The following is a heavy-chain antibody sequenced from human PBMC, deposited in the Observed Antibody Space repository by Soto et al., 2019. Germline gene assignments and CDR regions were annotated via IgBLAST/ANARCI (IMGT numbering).Heavy chain of an antibody. V-gene: IGHV3-48*01. CDR2: ISSSSSTI. CDR1: GFTFSSYD. D-gene: IGHD6-19*01. CDR3: AGHGGQWLNWFDP. Sequence: EVQLVESGGGLVQPGGSLRLSCAASGFTFSSYDMNWVRQAPGKGLEWVSYISSSSSTIYYADSVKGRFNISRDNDKNSLYLQMNSLRAEDTAVYYCAGHGGQWLNWFDPWGQGILVTVSS. J-gene: IGHJ5*02.